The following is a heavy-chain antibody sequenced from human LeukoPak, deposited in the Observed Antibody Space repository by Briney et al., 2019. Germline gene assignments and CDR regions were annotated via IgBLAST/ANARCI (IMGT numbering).Heavy chain of an antibody. V-gene: IGHV1-24*01. Sequence: ASVKLSCKVSGQTLSDLSIHWLRQPPGKGLEWLGGSDPEDGERIYAQMFQGRVTMTEDTSIDTAYMELSSLRSEDTAVYYCVTGFTTMAVDYFDYWGQGTLVTVSP. J-gene: IGHJ4*02. CDR3: VTGFTTMAVDYFDY. CDR1: GQTLSDLS. CDR2: SDPEDGER. D-gene: IGHD5-18*01.